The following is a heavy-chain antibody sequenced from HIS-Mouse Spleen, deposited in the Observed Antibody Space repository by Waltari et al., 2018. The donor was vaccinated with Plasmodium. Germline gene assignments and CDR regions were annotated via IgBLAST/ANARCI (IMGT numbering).Heavy chain of an antibody. J-gene: IGHJ3*02. CDR2: IDYSGIT. Sequence: QLQLQESGPGLVKPSETLSLTCTVSGGSISSSSYYWGWIRQPPGRGLDGIGSIDYSGITYYNPYLNSLVTISVNTSKNQFSLKLRSVTDADTALYYCARDGGVCSGGSCYYAFDIWGQGTMVTVSS. V-gene: IGHV4-39*07. CDR1: GGSISSSSYY. D-gene: IGHD2-15*01. CDR3: ARDGGVCSGGSCYYAFDI.